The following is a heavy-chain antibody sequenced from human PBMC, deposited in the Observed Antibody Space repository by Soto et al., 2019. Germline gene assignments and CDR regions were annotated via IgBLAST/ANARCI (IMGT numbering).Heavy chain of an antibody. V-gene: IGHV3-7*01. Sequence: GGSLRLSCAASGLSFSNYWMTWVRQAPGKGLEWVANIKQDGSQQYYGDSVKGRFNISRDNAKNSLYLEMNSLRDEDTAVYYCARESEDLTSQFDYWVQRTLVTVSS. CDR2: IKQDGSQQ. CDR3: ARESEDLTSQFDY. J-gene: IGHJ4*02. CDR1: GLSFSNYW.